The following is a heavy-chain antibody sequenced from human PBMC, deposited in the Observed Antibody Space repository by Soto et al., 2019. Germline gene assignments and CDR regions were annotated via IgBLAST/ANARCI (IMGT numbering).Heavy chain of an antibody. V-gene: IGHV3-30-3*01. J-gene: IGHJ4*02. CDR3: ERGYCSRPSCSHLQC. CDR2: MSYDGSNK. D-gene: IGHD2-2*01. CDR1: GFTFSSYA. Sequence: XESLRLSCAASGFTFSSYALHWVRQAPGKGLEWVAVMSYDGSNKYYADSVKGRFTISSDNSKNTLYLQMNSLGTEDTDVYYSERGYCSRPSCSHLQCWGQGTLVTVSS.